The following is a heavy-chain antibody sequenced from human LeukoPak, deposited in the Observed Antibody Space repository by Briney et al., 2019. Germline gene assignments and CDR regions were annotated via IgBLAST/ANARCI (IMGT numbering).Heavy chain of an antibody. D-gene: IGHD6-13*01. CDR1: GGSISSGGYY. Sequence: SQTLSLTCTVSGGSISSGGYYWSWIRQPPGKGLEWIGYIYHSGSTYYNPSLKSRVTISVDTSKNQFSLKLSSVTAADTAVYYCARVDSSRYYFDYWGQGTLVTVSS. CDR3: ARVDSSRYYFDY. J-gene: IGHJ4*02. V-gene: IGHV4-30-2*01. CDR2: IYHSGST.